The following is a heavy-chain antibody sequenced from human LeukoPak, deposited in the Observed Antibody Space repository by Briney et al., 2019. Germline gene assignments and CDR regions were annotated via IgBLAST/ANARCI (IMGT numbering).Heavy chain of an antibody. D-gene: IGHD2-15*01. CDR1: GYSFTTYW. V-gene: IGHV5-51*01. CDR2: IYPGDSDT. Sequence: PGESLKISCKGSGYSFTTYWIGWVRQMPGKGLEWMGIIYPGDSDTRYSPSFQGQVTISADNSITTAYLQWSSLKASDTAMYYCARRGYCSGGDSHSNAFDIWGQGTMVTVSS. CDR3: ARRGYCSGGDSHSNAFDI. J-gene: IGHJ3*02.